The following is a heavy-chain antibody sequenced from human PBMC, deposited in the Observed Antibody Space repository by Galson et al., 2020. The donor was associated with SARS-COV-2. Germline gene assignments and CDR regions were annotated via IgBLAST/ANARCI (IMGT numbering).Heavy chain of an antibody. CDR2: TYYSGSG. CDR1: GGSISSSNYY. D-gene: IGHD3-9*01. V-gene: IGHV4-39*01. J-gene: IGHJ4*02. Sequence: SETLSLTCSVSGGSISSSNYYWGRVRQSPGKGLEWIGSTYYSGSGYYNPSLTSRLTISVDTSKNQFFMKLTSVTVADTAVYYCARQILTGYYSFYYFDYWGQGALITVSS. CDR3: ARQILTGYYSFYYFDY.